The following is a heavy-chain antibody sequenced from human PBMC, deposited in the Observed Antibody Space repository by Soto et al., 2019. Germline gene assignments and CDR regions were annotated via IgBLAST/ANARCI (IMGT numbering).Heavy chain of an antibody. D-gene: IGHD5-12*01. Sequence: SETRSRTCTVSNGSISTYYWSWVRQPPGRSLEWIGHISYTGRRTYNPSLKSRVTISEDTSKKTVSRQLICVTAEATAVSQSSRSRSTRQPFDHWARGTLVIVSS. CDR3: SRSRSTRQPFDH. CDR2: ISYTGRR. CDR1: NGSISTYY. J-gene: IGHJ5*02. V-gene: IGHV4-59*01.